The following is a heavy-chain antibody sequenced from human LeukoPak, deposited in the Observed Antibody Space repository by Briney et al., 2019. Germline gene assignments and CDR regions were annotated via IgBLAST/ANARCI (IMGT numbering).Heavy chain of an antibody. J-gene: IGHJ4*02. CDR1: GFTFSSYS. V-gene: IGHV3-48*04. D-gene: IGHD3-3*01. CDR3: VKASRVPTVFGMFLRTYYFDY. CDR2: ISSSSSTI. Sequence: GGSLRLSCAASGFTFSSYSMNWVRQAPGKGLEWVSYISSSSSTIYYADSVKGRFTISRDNAKNTLYLQMNNLRAEDTALYYCVKASRVPTVFGMFLRTYYFDYWGQGTLVTVSS.